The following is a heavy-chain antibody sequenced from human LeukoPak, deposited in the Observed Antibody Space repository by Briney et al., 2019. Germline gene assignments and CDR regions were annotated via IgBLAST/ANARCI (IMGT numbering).Heavy chain of an antibody. V-gene: IGHV1-18*01. CDR1: GYTFTSYG. Sequence: ASVKVSCKASGYTFTSYGISWVRQAPGQGLEWMGWISAYNGNTNYAQKLQGRVTMTTDTSTSTAYMELRSLRSDDTAVYYCARGLPGIAVAGMKGDAFDIWGQGTMVTVPS. D-gene: IGHD6-19*01. CDR2: ISAYNGNT. CDR3: ARGLPGIAVAGMKGDAFDI. J-gene: IGHJ3*02.